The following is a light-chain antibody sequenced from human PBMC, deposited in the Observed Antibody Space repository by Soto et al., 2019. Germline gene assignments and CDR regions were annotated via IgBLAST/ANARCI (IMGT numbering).Light chain of an antibody. CDR2: STS. Sequence: ETVLTQSPGTLSLSPGERATLSCRASQSVNSKYLAWYQQKRGQAPRLLIYSTSSRATGVPDRFSGSGSGTDFTLTISRLEPEDFAVYYCQQLNSYPRTFGQGTKVEIK. J-gene: IGKJ1*01. CDR3: QQLNSYPRT. V-gene: IGKV3-20*01. CDR1: QSVNSKY.